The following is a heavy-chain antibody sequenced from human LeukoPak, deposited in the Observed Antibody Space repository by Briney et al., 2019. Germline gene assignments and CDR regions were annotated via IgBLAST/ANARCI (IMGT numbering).Heavy chain of an antibody. Sequence: ASVKVSCKASGYTFTSYDINWVRQATGQGLEWMGWMNPNSGNTGYAQKFQGRVTMTRNTSISTAYMELSSLRSADTAVYYCARVGSSSWYSRFDPWGQGTLVTVSS. CDR1: GYTFTSYD. CDR3: ARVGSSSWYSRFDP. CDR2: MNPNSGNT. V-gene: IGHV1-8*01. J-gene: IGHJ5*02. D-gene: IGHD6-13*01.